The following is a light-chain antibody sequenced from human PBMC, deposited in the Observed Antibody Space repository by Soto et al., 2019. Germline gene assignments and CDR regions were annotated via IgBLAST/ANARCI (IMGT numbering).Light chain of an antibody. CDR2: DVN. CDR3: SSWTSGATYV. V-gene: IGLV2-14*03. Sequence: LTHPASVSGSPGQSITISCAGTSSDVGAYNYVSWYQHHPGKAPKLMIYDVNNRPSGDSNRFSGSKSGNTASLTISGLQAEDEADYYCSSWTSGATYVFGSGTRSPS. J-gene: IGLJ1*01. CDR1: SSDVGAYNY.